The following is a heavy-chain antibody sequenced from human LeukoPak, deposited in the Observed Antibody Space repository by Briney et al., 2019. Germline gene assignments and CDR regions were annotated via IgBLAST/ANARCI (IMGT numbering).Heavy chain of an antibody. CDR3: ATGAMVYDY. Sequence: ASVKVSCTVSGSTLTKISIDWVRQAPGKGLEWMGSLSPRDGEISHAQKFQGRFNMTADTSTDTAYMEMSSLDSGDTAVYYCATGAMVYDYWGQGTLVIVSS. D-gene: IGHD3-10*01. CDR2: LSPRDGEI. V-gene: IGHV1-24*01. CDR1: GSTLTKIS. J-gene: IGHJ4*02.